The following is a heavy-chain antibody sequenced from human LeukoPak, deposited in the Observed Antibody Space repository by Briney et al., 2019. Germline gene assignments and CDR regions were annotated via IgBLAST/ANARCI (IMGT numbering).Heavy chain of an antibody. Sequence: GRSLRLSCAASGFTFSRYEMYWVRQAPGKGLEWVAVISYDGSHKYYADSVKGRFTISRDNYKNMPYVQLNSLRPEDTAVYYWSEGGEWDALDYWGQGTLVTVSS. CDR3: SEGGEWDALDY. V-gene: IGHV3-30-3*01. D-gene: IGHD3-16*01. CDR2: ISYDGSHK. J-gene: IGHJ4*02. CDR1: GFTFSRYE.